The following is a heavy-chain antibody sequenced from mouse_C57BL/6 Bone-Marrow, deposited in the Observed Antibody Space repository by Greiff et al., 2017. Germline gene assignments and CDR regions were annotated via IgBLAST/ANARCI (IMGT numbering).Heavy chain of an antibody. J-gene: IGHJ3*01. CDR1: GYTFTSYW. CDR3: ARGDSSGYVAWFAY. CDR2: IYPSDSET. Sequence: QVQLQQSGAELVRPGSSVKLSCKASGYTFTSYWMDWVKQRPGQGLEWIGNIYPSDSETHYNQKFKDKATLTVDKSSSTAYMQLSSLTSEDSAVYYCARGDSSGYVAWFAYSGQGTLVTVSA. V-gene: IGHV1-61*01. D-gene: IGHD3-2*02.